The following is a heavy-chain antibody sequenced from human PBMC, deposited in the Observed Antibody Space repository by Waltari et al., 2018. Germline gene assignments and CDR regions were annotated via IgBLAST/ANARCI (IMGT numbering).Heavy chain of an antibody. Sequence: QLQLQESGPGLVKPSETLSLTCTVSGGSISSSSYYWGWIRQPPGKGLEWIGSIYYSGSTYYNPSLKSRVTIAVDTSKNQFSLKLSSVTAADTAVYYCARLSLYLAAAGTPHDAFDIWGQGTMVTVSS. CDR3: ARLSLYLAAAGTPHDAFDI. D-gene: IGHD6-13*01. CDR2: IYYSGST. V-gene: IGHV4-39*07. CDR1: GGSISSSSYY. J-gene: IGHJ3*02.